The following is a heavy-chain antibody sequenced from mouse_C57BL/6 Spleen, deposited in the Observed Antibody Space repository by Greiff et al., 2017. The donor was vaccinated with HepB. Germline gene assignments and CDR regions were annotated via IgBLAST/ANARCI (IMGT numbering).Heavy chain of an antibody. V-gene: IGHV1-50*01. CDR1: GYTFTSYW. CDR2: IDPSDSYT. D-gene: IGHD2-3*01. J-gene: IGHJ2*01. CDR3: ARADGYFYYFDY. Sequence: QVQLQQPGAELVKPGASVKLSCKASGYTFTSYWMQWVKQRPGQGLEWIGEIDPSDSYTNYNQKFKGKATLTVDTSSSTAYMQRSSLTSEDSAVYYCARADGYFYYFDYWGQGTTLTVSS.